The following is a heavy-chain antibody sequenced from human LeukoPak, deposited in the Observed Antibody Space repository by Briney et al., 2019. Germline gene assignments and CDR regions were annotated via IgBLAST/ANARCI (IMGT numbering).Heavy chain of an antibody. CDR1: GFTFGDYA. CDR2: IRGKAYGGTT. CDR3: TSLWFGELFLSY. Sequence: GGSLRLSCTASGFTFGDYAMSWVRQASGKGLEWVGFIRGKAYGGTTEYAASVKGRFTISRDDSKSIAYLQMNSLKTEDTAVYYCTSLWFGELFLSYWGQGTLVTVSS. V-gene: IGHV3-49*04. D-gene: IGHD3-10*01. J-gene: IGHJ4*02.